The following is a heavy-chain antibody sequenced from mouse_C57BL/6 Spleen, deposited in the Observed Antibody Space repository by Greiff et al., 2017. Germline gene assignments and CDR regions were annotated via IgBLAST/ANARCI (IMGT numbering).Heavy chain of an antibody. CDR3: ARRDYYGSLWYFDV. V-gene: IGHV1-50*01. CDR1: GYTFTSYW. J-gene: IGHJ1*03. D-gene: IGHD1-1*01. Sequence: QVQLQQPGAELVKPGASVKLSCKASGYTFTSYWMQWVKQRPGQGLEWIGEIDPSDSYTNYNQKFKGKATLTVDTSSSTAYMQLSSLTSEDSAVYYCARRDYYGSLWYFDVWGTGTTVTVSS. CDR2: IDPSDSYT.